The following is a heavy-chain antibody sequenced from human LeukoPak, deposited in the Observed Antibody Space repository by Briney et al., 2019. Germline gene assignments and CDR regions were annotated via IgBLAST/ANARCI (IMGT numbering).Heavy chain of an antibody. CDR1: GFTFSSYG. CDR3: AIEKGSGYYQLDY. CDR2: IRYDGSNK. J-gene: IGHJ4*02. V-gene: IGHV3-30*02. D-gene: IGHD3-3*01. Sequence: GGSLRLSCAASGFTFSSYGMHWVRQAPGKGLEWVAFIRYDGSNKYYADSVKGRFTISRDNSKNTLYLRMNSLRAEDTAVYYCAIEKGSGYYQLDYWGQGTLVTVSS.